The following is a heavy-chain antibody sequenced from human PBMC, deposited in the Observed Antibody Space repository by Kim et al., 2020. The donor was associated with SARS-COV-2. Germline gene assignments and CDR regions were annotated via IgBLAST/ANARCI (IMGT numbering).Heavy chain of an antibody. V-gene: IGHV3-23*01. D-gene: IGHD2-15*01. J-gene: IGHJ3*02. Sequence: DSVKGRFTISRDNSKNTLYLQMNSLRAEDTAVYYCAKQVVAGYDEGAFDIWGQGTMVTVSS. CDR3: AKQVVAGYDEGAFDI.